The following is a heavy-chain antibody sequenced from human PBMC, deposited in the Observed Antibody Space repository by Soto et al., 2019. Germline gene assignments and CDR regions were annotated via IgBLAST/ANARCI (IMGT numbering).Heavy chain of an antibody. CDR1: GGSISSSNW. D-gene: IGHD6-19*01. CDR3: ARGGGGAVAGNYYYYGMDV. CDR2: IYHSGST. V-gene: IGHV4-4*02. Sequence: PSETLSLTCAVSGGSISSSNWWSWVRQPPGKGLGWIGEIYHSGSTNYNPSLKSRVTISVDKSKNQFSLKLSSVTAADTAVYYCARGGGGAVAGNYYYYGMDVWGQGTTVTVSS. J-gene: IGHJ6*02.